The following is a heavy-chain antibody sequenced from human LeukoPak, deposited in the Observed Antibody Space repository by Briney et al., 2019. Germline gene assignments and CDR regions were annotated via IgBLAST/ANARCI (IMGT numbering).Heavy chain of an antibody. CDR1: GYSFTIYG. J-gene: IGHJ4*02. D-gene: IGHD4-23*01. CDR3: AREGDYGGNPLDY. CDR2: IIPIFGTA. Sequence: ASVKVSCKASGYSFTIYGISWVRQAPGQGLEWMGGIIPIFGTANYAQKFQGRVTITADESTSTAYMELSSLRSEDTAVYYCAREGDYGGNPLDYWGQGTLVTVSS. V-gene: IGHV1-69*13.